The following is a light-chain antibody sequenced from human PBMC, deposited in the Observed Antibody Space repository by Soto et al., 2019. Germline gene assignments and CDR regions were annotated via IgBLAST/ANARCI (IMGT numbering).Light chain of an antibody. Sequence: SFLTQSPHTMSLSPGERATLPCRASQNITNNYVAWYQHKPGQAPRLLIYGASSRATGIPVRFSGSGSGTDFTLTISRLEPEDFAVYYCQHHGNSPRTFVQGTKLDIK. CDR1: QNITNNY. V-gene: IGKV3-20*01. CDR3: QHHGNSPRT. CDR2: GAS. J-gene: IGKJ1*01.